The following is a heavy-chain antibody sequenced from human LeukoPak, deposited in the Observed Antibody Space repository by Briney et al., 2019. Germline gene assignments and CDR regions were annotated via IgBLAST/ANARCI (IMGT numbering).Heavy chain of an antibody. V-gene: IGHV3-7*01. CDR3: SGRDSSRNPWAY. J-gene: IGHJ4*02. CDR1: GFTFNTFW. Sequence: GGSLRLSCAASGFTFNTFWMNWVRLAPGRGLEWLANIMPDGSDKYYVDSVRGRFTISRDNGKNLVYLEMNSLRVEDTAVYYCSGRDSSRNPWAYWGQGTLVSVSS. CDR2: IMPDGSDK. D-gene: IGHD2-2*01.